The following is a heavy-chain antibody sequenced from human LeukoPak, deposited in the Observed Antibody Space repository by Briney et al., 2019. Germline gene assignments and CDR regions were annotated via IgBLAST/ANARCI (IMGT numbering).Heavy chain of an antibody. J-gene: IGHJ4*02. D-gene: IGHD3-16*02. CDR3: AKGEKTRPFGGVIDY. Sequence: GGSLRLSCAASGLIFSNAWMNWVRQAPGKGLEWVSAISDSGGSTYYADSVKGRFTISRDNSKNTLYLQMNSLRAEDTAVYYCAKGEKTRPFGGVIDYWGQGTLVTVSS. CDR1: GLIFSNAW. CDR2: ISDSGGST. V-gene: IGHV3-23*01.